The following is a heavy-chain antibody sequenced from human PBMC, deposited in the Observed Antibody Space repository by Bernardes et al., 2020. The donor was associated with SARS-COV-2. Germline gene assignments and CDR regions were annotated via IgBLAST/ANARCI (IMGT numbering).Heavy chain of an antibody. D-gene: IGHD2-8*02. CDR3: ARDPHCTGGNCYAGWFDS. Sequence: GGSLRLSCAASGFIFGSYSMNWVRQAPGKGLEWLSYISSSSDTIHYGDPVRGRFTTSIDNARNSLFLQMTSLRAEDTVVYYCARDPHCTGGNCYAGWFDSWGQGALVTVSS. J-gene: IGHJ5*01. CDR2: ISSSSDTI. CDR1: GFIFGSYS. V-gene: IGHV3-48*04.